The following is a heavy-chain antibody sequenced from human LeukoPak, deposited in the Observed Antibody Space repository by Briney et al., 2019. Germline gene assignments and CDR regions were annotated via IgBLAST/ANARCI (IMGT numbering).Heavy chain of an antibody. D-gene: IGHD5-24*01. CDR2: ISGSGGST. J-gene: IGHJ6*03. CDR3: AKNYRPWKPHGYYSYMDV. V-gene: IGHV3-23*01. CDR1: GFTFSSYA. Sequence: GGSLRLSCAASGFTFSSYAMSWVRQAPGKGLEWVSAISGSGGSTYYADSVKGRFTISRDNSKNTLYLQMNSLRAEDTAVYYCAKNYRPWKPHGYYSYMDVWGKGTTVTVSS.